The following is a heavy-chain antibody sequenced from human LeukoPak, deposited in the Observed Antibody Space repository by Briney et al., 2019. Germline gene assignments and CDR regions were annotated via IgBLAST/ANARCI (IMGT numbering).Heavy chain of an antibody. CDR3: AARSREDY. V-gene: IGHV3-9*01. CDR2: ISWNSGSI. D-gene: IGHD6-6*01. J-gene: IGHJ4*02. Sequence: PGGSLRLSCAASGFTFSSYSMNWVRQAPGKGLEWVSGISWNSGSIGYGDSVKGRFTISRDNAKNSLYLQMNSLRAEDTALYYCAARSREDYWGQGTLVTVSP. CDR1: GFTFSSYS.